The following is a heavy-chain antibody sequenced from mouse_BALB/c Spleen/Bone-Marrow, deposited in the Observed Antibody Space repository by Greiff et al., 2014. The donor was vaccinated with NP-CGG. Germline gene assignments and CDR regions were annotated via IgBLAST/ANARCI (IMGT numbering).Heavy chain of an antibody. CDR1: GYTFTSYY. CDR2: IYPGNVNT. J-gene: IGHJ2*01. Sequence: QVQLKESGPELVKPGASVRISCKASGYTFTSYYIHWVKQRPGQGLEWIGWIYPGNVNTKYDEKFKGKATLTADKSSSTAYMQLSSLTSEDSAVYFCATYDYWGQGTTLTVSS. CDR3: ATYDY. V-gene: IGHV1S56*01.